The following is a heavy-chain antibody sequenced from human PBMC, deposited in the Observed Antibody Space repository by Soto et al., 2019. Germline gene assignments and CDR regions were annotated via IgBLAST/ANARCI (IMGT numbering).Heavy chain of an antibody. CDR3: ARAQRGRTAFTFDY. V-gene: IGHV4-61*01. CDR2: IYYSGPT. J-gene: IGHJ4*02. Sequence: SETLSLTCAVSGDSVSNENYYWSWIRQPPGKGLEWIGYIYYSGPTSYNSYLKSRLSLSVDMSKNQFSLQLTSVTAADTAVYFCARAQRGRTAFTFDYWGQGALVTV. D-gene: IGHD3-16*01. CDR1: GDSVSNENYY.